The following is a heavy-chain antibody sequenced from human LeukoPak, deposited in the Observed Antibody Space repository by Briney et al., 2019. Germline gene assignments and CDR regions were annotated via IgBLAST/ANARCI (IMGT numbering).Heavy chain of an antibody. CDR1: GFTFSSYS. J-gene: IGHJ6*04. CDR3: ARDRYSSGNVPMDA. Sequence: PGGSLSPSCAPSGFTFSSYSMHWVRQAPGKGLEWVSSISSRSSYIYYADSVKGRFTISRDNSKNTLYLQMNSLRAEDTAVYYCARDRYSSGNVPMDAWGKGTTVTVSS. V-gene: IGHV3-21*01. CDR2: ISSRSSYI. D-gene: IGHD1-26*01.